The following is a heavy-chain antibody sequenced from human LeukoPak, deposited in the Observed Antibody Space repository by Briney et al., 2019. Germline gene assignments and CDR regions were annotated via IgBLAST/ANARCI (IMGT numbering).Heavy chain of an antibody. D-gene: IGHD4-11*01. CDR2: ISSSSSYI. J-gene: IGHJ4*02. V-gene: IGHV3-21*01. Sequence: GGSLRLSCAASGFTFSSYSMNWVRQAPGKGLEWVSSISSSSSYIYYADSVKGRFTISRDNAKNSLYLQMNSLRAEDTAVYYCARSQSYSNSLDYWGQGTLVTVSS. CDR1: GFTFSSYS. CDR3: ARSQSYSNSLDY.